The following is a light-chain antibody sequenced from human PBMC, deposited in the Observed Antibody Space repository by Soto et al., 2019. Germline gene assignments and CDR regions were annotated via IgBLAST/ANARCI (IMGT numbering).Light chain of an antibody. CDR3: CSYGGSYTPYV. CDR1: SSDVGLYNY. Sequence: QSALTQPHSVSGSPGQSVTISCTGTSSDVGLYNYVSWYQQHPGKAPKLIIYDVSKRPSGVPDRFSGSKSGNTASLTISGLQAEDEGEYFCCSYGGSYTPYVFGTGTKLTVL. J-gene: IGLJ1*01. V-gene: IGLV2-11*01. CDR2: DVS.